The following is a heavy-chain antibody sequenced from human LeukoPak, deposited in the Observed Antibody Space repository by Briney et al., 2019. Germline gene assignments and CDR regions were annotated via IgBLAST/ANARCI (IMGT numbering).Heavy chain of an antibody. V-gene: IGHV4-59*01. CDR1: GDSISTYH. J-gene: IGHJ4*02. CDR2: MQSTGNS. D-gene: IGHD3-16*01. CDR3: ARDKQHSYGRYFDH. Sequence: SETVSLTCSVSGDSISTYHWNWIRKPPGKGLEWIGYMQSTGNSKYNPSLRSRVNMSVGTSKNQAALILSSVTAADTAVYYCARDKQHSYGRYFDHWGQGALVTVSS.